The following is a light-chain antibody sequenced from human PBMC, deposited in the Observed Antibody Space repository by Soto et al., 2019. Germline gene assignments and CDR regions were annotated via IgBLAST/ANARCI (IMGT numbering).Light chain of an antibody. Sequence: QSALTLPASVSGSPGQSITISCTGTTSDYVSWYQQHPGQAPKLLIYDVSIRPSGVSNRFSGSKSGNTASLTISGLQAEDEADYYCVSYTTMNTYVFGSGTKLTVL. J-gene: IGLJ1*01. CDR2: DVS. V-gene: IGLV2-14*01. CDR3: VSYTTMNTYV. CDR1: TSDY.